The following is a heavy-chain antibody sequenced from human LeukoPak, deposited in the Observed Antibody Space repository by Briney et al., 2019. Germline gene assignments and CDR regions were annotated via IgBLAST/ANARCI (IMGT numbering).Heavy chain of an antibody. V-gene: IGHV3-15*01. D-gene: IGHD3-10*02. CDR3: STYNSHVGGGFFDP. CDR2: IKSKSDGGTR. CDR1: GFTFSSHW. J-gene: IGHJ5*02. Sequence: GGSLRLSCAASGFTFSSHWMHWVRQAPGKGLEWVGRIKSKSDGGTRDYAAPVQGRFTISRDDAKNTLYLQMNSLKTEDTAVYYCSTYNSHVGGGFFDPWGQGTLVTISS.